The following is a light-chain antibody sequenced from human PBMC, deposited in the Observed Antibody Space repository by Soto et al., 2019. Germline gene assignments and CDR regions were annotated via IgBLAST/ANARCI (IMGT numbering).Light chain of an antibody. J-gene: IGKJ2*01. Sequence: EILMTQSPATLSVSPGESATLSCRASQSVTSNLAWYQQKPGQAPRLLIYGASTRATGIPARFSGSGSGTEFTLTISSLQSGDFAVYYCQQYNNWPPGTFGQGTKLEI. V-gene: IGKV3-15*01. CDR1: QSVTSN. CDR2: GAS. CDR3: QQYNNWPPGT.